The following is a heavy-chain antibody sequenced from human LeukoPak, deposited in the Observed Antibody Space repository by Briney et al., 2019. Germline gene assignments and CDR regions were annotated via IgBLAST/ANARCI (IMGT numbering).Heavy chain of an antibody. V-gene: IGHV1-46*01. J-gene: IGHJ4*02. D-gene: IGHD3-22*01. Sequence: ASVNVSCKASGYTFTNYYMHWVRQAPGQGLEWMGIINPSGGSTSYAQKFQGRVTMTRDTSTSTVYMELSSLRSEDTAVYYCARDRYYYDSSGYGYFDYWGQGTLVTVSS. CDR1: GYTFTNYY. CDR3: ARDRYYYDSSGYGYFDY. CDR2: INPSGGST.